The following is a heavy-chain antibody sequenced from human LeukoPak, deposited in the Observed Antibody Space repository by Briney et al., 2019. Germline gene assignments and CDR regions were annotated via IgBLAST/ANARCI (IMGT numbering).Heavy chain of an antibody. CDR1: GFTFGIIR. D-gene: IGHD6-19*01. Sequence: PGGSLSLSCSASGFTFGIIRMLWVRQAPGKGLEYVSAISSNGGSTYYADSVKGRFTISRDNSKNTLYLQMSSLRTEDTAVYYCVNQISGWVYWGQGTLVTVSS. CDR3: VNQISGWVY. V-gene: IGHV3-64D*06. CDR2: ISSNGGST. J-gene: IGHJ4*02.